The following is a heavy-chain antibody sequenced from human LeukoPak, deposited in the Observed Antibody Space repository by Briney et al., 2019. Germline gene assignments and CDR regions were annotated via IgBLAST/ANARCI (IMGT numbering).Heavy chain of an antibody. CDR2: VSGSGGST. V-gene: IGHV3-23*01. Sequence: GGSLRLSCAASGFTFSTYAMSWVRQAPGKGLEWVSSVSGSGGSTYYADSVKGRFTISRDNSKNTLCLQMNSLRAEDTAIYYCAKDHVLLDYWGQGTLVTVSS. CDR1: GFTFSTYA. J-gene: IGHJ4*02. CDR3: AKDHVLLDY.